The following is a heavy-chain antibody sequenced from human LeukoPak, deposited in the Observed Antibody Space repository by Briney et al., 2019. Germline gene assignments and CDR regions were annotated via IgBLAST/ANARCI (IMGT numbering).Heavy chain of an antibody. V-gene: IGHV4-39*07. CDR3: ASANPHSGSYYNWFDP. D-gene: IGHD3-10*01. CDR1: GGSLSTNDYY. CDR2: IYHSGST. J-gene: IGHJ5*02. Sequence: SETLSLTCTVSGGSLSTNDYYWGWIRQPPGKGLEWIGEIYHSGSTNYNPSLKSRVTISVDKSKNQFSLKLSSVTAADTAVYYCASANPHSGSYYNWFDPWGQGTLVTVSS.